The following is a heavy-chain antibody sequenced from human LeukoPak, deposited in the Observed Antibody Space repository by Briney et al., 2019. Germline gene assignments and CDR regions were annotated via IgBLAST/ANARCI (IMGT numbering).Heavy chain of an antibody. CDR3: VRDRRSAGCFDY. D-gene: IGHD5-24*01. Sequence: GGSLRLSCAASGFTFNSYNMNWVRQAPGKGLEWVSYISSSSSYIWYADSVKGRFTISRDNAKNSLYLQMNSLRAGDTAVYYCVRDRRSAGCFDYWGQGTLVTVSS. V-gene: IGHV3-21*01. CDR2: ISSSSSYI. J-gene: IGHJ4*02. CDR1: GFTFNSYN.